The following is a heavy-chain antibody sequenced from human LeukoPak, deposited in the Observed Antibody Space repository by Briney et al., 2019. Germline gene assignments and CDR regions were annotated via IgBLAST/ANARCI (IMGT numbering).Heavy chain of an antibody. CDR2: IYYSGST. V-gene: IGHV4-59*01. J-gene: IGHJ3*02. CDR1: GGSISSYY. Sequence: SETLSLTCTVSGGSISSYYWSWIRRPPGKGLEWIGYIYYSGSTNYNPSLKSRVTISVDTSKNQFSLKLSSVTAADTAVYYCARDVLYPRNDAFDIWGQGTMVTVSS. CDR3: ARDVLYPRNDAFDI. D-gene: IGHD2-2*02.